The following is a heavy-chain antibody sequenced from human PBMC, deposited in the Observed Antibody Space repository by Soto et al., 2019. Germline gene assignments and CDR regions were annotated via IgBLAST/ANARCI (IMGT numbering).Heavy chain of an antibody. D-gene: IGHD4-17*01. CDR1: GFTVSSNY. CDR2: IYSGGST. V-gene: IGHV3-53*01. CDR3: ASKALDYGGNYLDY. J-gene: IGHJ4*02. Sequence: GGALRLSSAASGFTVSSNYMSWVRQSPGKGLEWVSVIYSGGSTYYADSVKGRFTISRDNSKNTLYLQMNSLRAEDTAVYYCASKALDYGGNYLDYWGQGTLVPVSS.